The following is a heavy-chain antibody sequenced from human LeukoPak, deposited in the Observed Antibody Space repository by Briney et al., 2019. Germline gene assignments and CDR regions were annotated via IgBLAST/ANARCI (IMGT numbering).Heavy chain of an antibody. V-gene: IGHV3-23*01. CDR1: GFRFSGGR. CDR3: AKLRGPVSGTGDY. D-gene: IGHD6-19*01. CDR2: ISGNGGST. Sequence: GGSLRLSCAASGFRFSGGRMKWVRQAPGKGLEWVSAISGNGGSTYYADSVKGRFTISRDNSKNTLYLQMNSLRAEDTALYYCAKLRGPVSGTGDYWGQGTLVTVSS. J-gene: IGHJ4*02.